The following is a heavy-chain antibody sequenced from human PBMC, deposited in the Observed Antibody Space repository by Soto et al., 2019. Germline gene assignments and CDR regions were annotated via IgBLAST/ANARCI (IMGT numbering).Heavy chain of an antibody. CDR2: INVGNGDA. CDR1: GYTFTSYA. J-gene: IGHJ4*02. Sequence: ASVKVSCKASGYTFTSYAMHWVRQAPGQGLEWMGWINVGNGDAKHSQKFHGRVTITRDTSASTVCMELSSLRSEDTAVYYCAREGHTVVTGFDYWGQGTLVTVSS. D-gene: IGHD2-15*01. CDR3: AREGHTVVTGFDY. V-gene: IGHV1-3*01.